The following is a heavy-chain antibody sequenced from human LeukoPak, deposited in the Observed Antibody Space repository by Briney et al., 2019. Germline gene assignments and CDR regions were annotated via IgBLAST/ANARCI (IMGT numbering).Heavy chain of an antibody. Sequence: GGSLRLSCAASGFTFSSYGMHWVRQAPGKGLEWVAVISYDGSNKYYADSVKGRFTISRDNSKNTPYLQMNSLRAEDTAVYYCAKDRWMATIKGVFDIWGQGTMVTVSS. CDR3: AKDRWMATIKGVFDI. V-gene: IGHV3-30*18. J-gene: IGHJ3*02. CDR1: GFTFSSYG. D-gene: IGHD5-24*01. CDR2: ISYDGSNK.